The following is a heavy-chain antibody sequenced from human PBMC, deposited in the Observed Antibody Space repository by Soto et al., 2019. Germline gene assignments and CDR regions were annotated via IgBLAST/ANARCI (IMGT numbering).Heavy chain of an antibody. CDR2: ISGRGDET. V-gene: IGHV3-23*01. CDR1: GFTFGHSA. J-gene: IGHJ5*02. CDR3: SRGGHLSAFGP. D-gene: IGHD3-10*01. Sequence: EVKLMESGGALVQPGGSLRLSCAASGFTFGHSAITWVRQAPGKGLEWDSTISGRGDETFYSDSVKGRFTVSRDNSRNTASLPLNSRRVEDTAVYLCSRGGHLSAFGPWGQGTMINVTS.